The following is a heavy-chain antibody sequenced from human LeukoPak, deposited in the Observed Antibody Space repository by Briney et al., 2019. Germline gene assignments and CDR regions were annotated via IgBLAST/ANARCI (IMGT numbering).Heavy chain of an antibody. CDR1: GFTFSDYW. CDR3: ARDFGPYDSSGYYWY. V-gene: IGHV3-74*01. J-gene: IGHJ4*02. Sequence: GGSLRLSCAASGFTFSDYWIHWVRQAPGKGLVWVSRINTDGSITNYADSVKGRFTISRDNAKNTLYLQMSSLRAEDTAVYYCARDFGPYDSSGYYWYWGQGTLVTVSS. D-gene: IGHD3-22*01. CDR2: INTDGSIT.